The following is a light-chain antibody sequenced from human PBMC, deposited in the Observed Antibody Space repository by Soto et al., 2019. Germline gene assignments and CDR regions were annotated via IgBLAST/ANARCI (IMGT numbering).Light chain of an antibody. Sequence: QSVLTQPPSASGTPGQTVAISCSGSNSNFGSNTVNWYQQFPRTAPTPLIYCNNHRPSGVPDRFSCSKSDTSATLAISVLVSEDEYEAYCSACAYGLSSWVFGGGTKLTVL. CDR1: NSNFGSNT. CDR2: CNN. CDR3: SACAYGLSSWV. J-gene: IGLJ3*02. V-gene: IGLV1-44*01.